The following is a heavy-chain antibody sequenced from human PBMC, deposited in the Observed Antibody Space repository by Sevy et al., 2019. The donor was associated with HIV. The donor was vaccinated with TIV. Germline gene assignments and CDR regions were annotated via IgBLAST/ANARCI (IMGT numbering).Heavy chain of an antibody. Sequence: GGSLRLSCAVSGFTFSSYSMNWVRQAPGKGLEWVSSISSSSNYIYYADSVKGRFTISRDNAKNSLYLQMNSLRAEDTAVYYCARQSNYCGNSGYYPYFDYWGQGTLVTVSS. J-gene: IGHJ4*02. D-gene: IGHD3-22*01. CDR1: GFTFSSYS. CDR2: ISSSSNYI. V-gene: IGHV3-21*01. CDR3: ARQSNYCGNSGYYPYFDY.